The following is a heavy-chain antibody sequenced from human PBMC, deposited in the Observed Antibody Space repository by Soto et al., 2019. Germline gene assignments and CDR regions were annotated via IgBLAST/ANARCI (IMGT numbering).Heavy chain of an antibody. J-gene: IGHJ4*02. Sequence: PVGPHRHSSTGSGFTCIRRAMIWVRQATGKGLEWVSGIDGGGGSTYYADSVKGRFTISRDNSTSTLFVQMNGLRAEDTAVYYCATLLGFISGASWDSYVVDYWGRGTHVTVSS. V-gene: IGHV3-23*01. D-gene: IGHD5-18*01. CDR3: ATLLGFISGASWDSYVVDY. CDR1: GFTCIRRA. CDR2: IDGGGGST.